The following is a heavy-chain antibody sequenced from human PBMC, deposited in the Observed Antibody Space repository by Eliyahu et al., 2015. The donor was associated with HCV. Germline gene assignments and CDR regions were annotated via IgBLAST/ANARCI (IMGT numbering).Heavy chain of an antibody. D-gene: IGHD2-21*01. CDR3: ARDPLRYCGGDCYDY. CDR2: IYTSGST. J-gene: IGHJ4*02. Sequence: QVQLQESGPGLVKPSQTLSLTCTVSGGSISSGSYYWSWIRQPAGKGLEWIGRIYTSGSTHYNPSLKSRVTISVDTSKNQFSLKLSSVTAADTAVYYCARDPLRYCGGDCYDYWGQGTLVTVSS. V-gene: IGHV4-61*02. CDR1: GGSISSGSYY.